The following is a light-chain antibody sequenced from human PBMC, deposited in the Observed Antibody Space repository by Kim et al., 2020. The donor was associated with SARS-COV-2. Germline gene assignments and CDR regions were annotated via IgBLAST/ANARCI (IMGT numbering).Light chain of an antibody. Sequence: VSPGQTASITCSGDKLVDKYACWYQQKPGQSPVLVIYQDSKRPSGTLERFAGSNSGNTATLTIGGTQAMDEADYYGQALDSSTHVVFGGGTQLTVL. V-gene: IGLV3-1*01. CDR3: QALDSSTHVV. J-gene: IGLJ2*01. CDR1: KLVDKY. CDR2: QDS.